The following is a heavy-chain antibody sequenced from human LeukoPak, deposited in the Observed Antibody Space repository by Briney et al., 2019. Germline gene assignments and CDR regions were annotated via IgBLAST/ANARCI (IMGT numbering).Heavy chain of an antibody. D-gene: IGHD3-9*01. CDR1: GYTFTSYY. J-gene: IGHJ5*02. V-gene: IGHV1-46*01. CDR3: ARDTDCDILTGYPGGWFDP. CDR2: INPSGGST. Sequence: GASVKVSCKASGYTFTSYYMHWVRQAPGQGLEWMGIINPSGGSTSYAQKFQGRVTMARDTSTSTVYMELSSLRSEDTAVYYCARDTDCDILTGYPGGWFDPWAREPWSPSPQ.